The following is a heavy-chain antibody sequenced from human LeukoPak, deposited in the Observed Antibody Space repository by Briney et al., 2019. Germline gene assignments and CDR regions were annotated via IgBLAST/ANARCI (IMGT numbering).Heavy chain of an antibody. V-gene: IGHV4-34*01. CDR3: ARRPYRGYCSSTSCYSGLGWFDP. J-gene: IGHJ5*02. CDR2: INHSGST. CDR1: GGSFSGYY. Sequence: PSETLSLTCAVYGGSFSGYYWSWIRQPPGKGLEWIGEINHSGSTNYNPSLKSRVTISVDTSKNQFSLKLSSVTAADTAVYYCARRPYRGYCSSTSCYSGLGWFDPWGQGTLVTVSS. D-gene: IGHD2-2*01.